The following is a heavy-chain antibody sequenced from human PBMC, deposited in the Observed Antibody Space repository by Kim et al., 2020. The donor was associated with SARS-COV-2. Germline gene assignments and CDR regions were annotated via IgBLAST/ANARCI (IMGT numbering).Heavy chain of an antibody. CDR1: GGSISSGGYY. J-gene: IGHJ4*02. CDR3: ARGGPWNWLIDY. D-gene: IGHD3-9*01. Sequence: SETLSLTCTVSGGSISSGGYYWSWIRQHPGKGLEWIGYIYYSGSTYYNPSLKSRVTISVDTSKNQFSLKLSSVTAADTAVYYCARGGPWNWLIDYWGQGTLVTVSS. V-gene: IGHV4-31*03. CDR2: IYYSGST.